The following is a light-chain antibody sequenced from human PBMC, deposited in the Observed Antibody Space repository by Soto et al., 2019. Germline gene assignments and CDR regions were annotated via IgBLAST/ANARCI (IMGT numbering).Light chain of an antibody. V-gene: IGKV1-39*01. J-gene: IGKJ1*01. CDR2: DAT. CDR1: QSINNY. Sequence: QLTQSPSSLSASVGDRVAITCRTSQSINNYFKWYQQKPGKAAKVLIYDATRLQSGVPSRFSGGGSGTDFTLTLSSLQPEDVATYYCQQTCSPPLPFGQGTEVEIK. CDR3: QQTCSPPLP.